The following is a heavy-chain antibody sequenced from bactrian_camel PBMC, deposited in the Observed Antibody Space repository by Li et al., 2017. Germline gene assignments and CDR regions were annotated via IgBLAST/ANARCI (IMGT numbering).Heavy chain of an antibody. CDR3: AADSYSAFCSLVPGRLSDY. Sequence: VQLVESGGGSVKAGGSLRLSCTVSGYTVVSACMGWFRQVPGQEREGVASIDMDGDTEYADAVLGRFTVSQDKAKNTLYIQMNSLKPEDTAIYYCAADSYSAFCSLVPGRLSDYWGQGTQVTVS. J-gene: IGHJ4*01. D-gene: IGHD3*01. V-gene: IGHV3S53*01. CDR1: GYTVVSAC. CDR2: IDMDGDT.